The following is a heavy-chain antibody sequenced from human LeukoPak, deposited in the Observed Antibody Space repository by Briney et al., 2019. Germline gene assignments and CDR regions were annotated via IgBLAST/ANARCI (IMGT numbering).Heavy chain of an antibody. J-gene: IGHJ4*02. CDR1: GFTVSSNY. V-gene: IGHV3-53*01. CDR2: IYSGGLT. Sequence: PGGSLRLSCAASGFTVSSNYMSWVRQAPGKGLEWVSVIYSGGLTYYADSVKGRFIIFRDNSKNTLYLQMNSLRAEDTAVYYCAREGLLWFGELAHYFDYWGQGTLVTVSS. D-gene: IGHD3-10*01. CDR3: AREGLLWFGELAHYFDY.